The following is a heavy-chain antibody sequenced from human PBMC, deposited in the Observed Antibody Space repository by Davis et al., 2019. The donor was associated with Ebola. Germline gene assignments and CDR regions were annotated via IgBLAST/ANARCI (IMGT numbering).Heavy chain of an antibody. V-gene: IGHV3-23*01. D-gene: IGHD3-16*01. CDR3: AKDIQGGSSYLDN. J-gene: IGHJ4*02. Sequence: GESLKISCVVSGLTFTHYWMNWVRQAPGKGLEWVCDFSVTGLTHYADPVKGRFSISRDISKNTVYLQMNSLRAEDTAIYYCAKDIQGGSSYLDNWGQGTLVTVSS. CDR2: FSVTGLT. CDR1: GLTFTHYW.